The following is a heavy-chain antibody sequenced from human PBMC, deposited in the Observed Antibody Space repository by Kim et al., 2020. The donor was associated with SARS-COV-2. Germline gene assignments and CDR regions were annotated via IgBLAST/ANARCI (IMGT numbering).Heavy chain of an antibody. Sequence: GRFTISRDNSKNTLYLQMNSLRAEDTAVYYCAKDRETYYYGSGSYSYFDYWGQGTLVTVSS. V-gene: IGHV3-23*01. J-gene: IGHJ4*02. D-gene: IGHD3-10*01. CDR3: AKDRETYYYGSGSYSYFDY.